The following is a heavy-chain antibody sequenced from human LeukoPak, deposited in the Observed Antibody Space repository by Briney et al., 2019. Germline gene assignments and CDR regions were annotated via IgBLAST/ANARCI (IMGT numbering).Heavy chain of an antibody. J-gene: IGHJ4*02. V-gene: IGHV4-61*02. Sequence: SETLSLTCTVSGASISSGRFYWYWIRQPAGKGLEWIGRIYDSVSTSYNPSLKSRVTISVDTSKNQFSLKLNSVTAADTAVYYCAVYGQSYFFDYWGQGTLVTVSS. D-gene: IGHD5/OR15-5a*01. CDR1: GASISSGRFY. CDR3: AVYGQSYFFDY. CDR2: IYDSVST.